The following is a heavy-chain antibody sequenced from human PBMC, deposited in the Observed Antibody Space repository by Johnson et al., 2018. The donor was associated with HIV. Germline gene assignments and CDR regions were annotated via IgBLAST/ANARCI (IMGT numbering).Heavy chain of an antibody. D-gene: IGHD3-10*01. CDR3: AKNYYGSGRGAFDI. CDR1: GFTFDDYA. J-gene: IGHJ3*02. CDR2: IRWNSGSI. V-gene: IGHV3-9*01. Sequence: VQLVESGGGLVQPGGSLRLSCAASGFTFDDYAMHWVRQAPGKGLEWVSGIRWNSGSIGYADSVKGRFTISRDNAKNSLYLQMNSLRAEDTALNYCAKNYYGSGRGAFDIWGQGTMVTVSS.